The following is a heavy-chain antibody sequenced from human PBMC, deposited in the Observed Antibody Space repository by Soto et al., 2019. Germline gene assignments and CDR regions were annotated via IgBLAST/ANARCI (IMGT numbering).Heavy chain of an antibody. CDR1: GYTFTHYY. V-gene: IGHV1-46*01. Sequence: ASVKVSCKASGYTFTHYYIHWVRQAPGQGLEWMGIINPNGGITTYAQKFRAGFSMTRDTSTSTVYLELSSLRSEDSAVYYCATSVNSAMAFDYWGQGTLVTVSS. D-gene: IGHD5-18*01. CDR2: INPNGGIT. CDR3: ATSVNSAMAFDY. J-gene: IGHJ4*02.